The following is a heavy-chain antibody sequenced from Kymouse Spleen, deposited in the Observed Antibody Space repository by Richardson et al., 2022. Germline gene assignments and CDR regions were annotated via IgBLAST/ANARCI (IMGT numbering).Heavy chain of an antibody. CDR2: IYWDDDK. V-gene: IGHV2-5*10. J-gene: IGHJ3*02. CDR1: GFSLSTSGVG. D-gene: IGHD1-7*01. CDR3: AHRRGNWNYGAFDI. Sequence: QITLKESGPTLVKPTQTLTLTCTFSGFSLSTSGVGVGWIRQPPGKALEWLALIYWDDDKRYSPSLKSRLTITKDTSKNQVVLTMTNMDPVDTATYYCAHRRGNWNYGAFDIWGQGTMVTVSS.